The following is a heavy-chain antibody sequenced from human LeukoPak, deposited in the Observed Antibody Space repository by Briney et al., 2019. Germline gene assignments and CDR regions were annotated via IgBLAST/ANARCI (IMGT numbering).Heavy chain of an antibody. D-gene: IGHD3-10*01. CDR1: GFTFDDYA. CDR3: ATGTRLFDY. Sequence: GGSLRLSCAASGFTFDDYAMHWVRQAPGKGLEWVAVISYDGSNKHYADSVKGRFTISRDNSKNTLYLQMNSLRAEDTAVYYCATGTRLFDYWGQGTLVTVSS. J-gene: IGHJ4*02. V-gene: IGHV3-30*03. CDR2: ISYDGSNK.